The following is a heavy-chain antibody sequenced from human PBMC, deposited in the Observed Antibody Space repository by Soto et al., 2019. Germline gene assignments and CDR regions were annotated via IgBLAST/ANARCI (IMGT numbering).Heavy chain of an antibody. CDR2: ITPNGGST. J-gene: IGHJ4*02. V-gene: IGHV1-46*01. D-gene: IGHD3-9*01. CDR3: VRGLGLGDC. Sequence: VQLVQSGAEVQKPGASVKVSCKASGYTFSSYYIHWVRQAPGQGLERIGIITPNGGSTNYAQNFKGSLTGTKDTSTATVYMDLSALTSDDTAMYYCVRGLGLGDCWGQGTLVTVSS. CDR1: GYTFSSYY.